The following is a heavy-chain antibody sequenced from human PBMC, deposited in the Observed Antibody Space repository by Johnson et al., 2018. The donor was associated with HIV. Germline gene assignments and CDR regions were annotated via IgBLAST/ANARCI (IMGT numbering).Heavy chain of an antibody. CDR2: ISYDGSTK. D-gene: IGHD3-22*01. J-gene: IGHJ3*02. Sequence: QVQLLESGGGVVQPGRSLRLSCAASGFTFSRYAMHWVRQAPGKGLEWVAVISYDGSTKYYADSVKGRFTISRDNSKNTLYLQMNSLRAEDTAVYYCAREHRYYYDSSGYYRGDAFDIWGQGTMVTVSS. V-gene: IGHV3-30-3*01. CDR3: AREHRYYYDSSGYYRGDAFDI. CDR1: GFTFSRYA.